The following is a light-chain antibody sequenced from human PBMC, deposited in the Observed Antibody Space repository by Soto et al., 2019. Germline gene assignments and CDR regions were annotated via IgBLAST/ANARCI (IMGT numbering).Light chain of an antibody. Sequence: QSVLTQPPSASGTPGQRVTISCSGSNSNIGRNTVNWYQQLPGMAPKLLIYNNDQRPSGVPDRFSGSKSGTSASLAISGLQSEDEADYFCSTWDDSRRVFGGGTQLTVL. CDR2: NND. CDR3: STWDDSRRV. V-gene: IGLV1-44*01. CDR1: NSNIGRNT. J-gene: IGLJ3*02.